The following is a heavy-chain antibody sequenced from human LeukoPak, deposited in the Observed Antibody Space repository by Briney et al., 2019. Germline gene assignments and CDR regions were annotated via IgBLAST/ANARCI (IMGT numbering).Heavy chain of an antibody. CDR1: GYTFTSYG. Sequence: GASVKVSCKASGYTFTSYGISWVRQAPGQGLEWMGWISAYNGNTNYAQKLQGRVTMTTDTSTSTAYMELRSLRSDDTAVYYCARDQGITIFGVGYYHYYYMDVWGKGTTVTVSS. CDR2: ISAYNGNT. D-gene: IGHD3-3*01. V-gene: IGHV1-18*01. CDR3: ARDQGITIFGVGYYHYYYMDV. J-gene: IGHJ6*03.